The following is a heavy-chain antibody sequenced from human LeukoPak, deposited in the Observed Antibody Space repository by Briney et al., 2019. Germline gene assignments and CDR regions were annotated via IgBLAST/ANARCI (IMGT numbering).Heavy chain of an antibody. V-gene: IGHV4-39*01. CDR2: FCYSGSS. CDR1: GGSISRDNYC. CDR3: VRSRMGDGYNFAY. Sequence: PSETLSLTCAVSGGSISRDNYCWGWIRQPPVKGLEWIGSFCYSGSSYNNPSLKSRVTISVDTSKNQLSLKLSSVTAADTAVYYCVRSRMGDGYNFAYWGQGILVTVSS. J-gene: IGHJ4*02. D-gene: IGHD5-24*01.